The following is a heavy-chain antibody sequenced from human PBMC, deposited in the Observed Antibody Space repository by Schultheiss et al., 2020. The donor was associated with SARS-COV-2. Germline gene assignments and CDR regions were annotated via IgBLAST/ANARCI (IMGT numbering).Heavy chain of an antibody. CDR3: ARGAITTQNWFDP. CDR1: GGSISSSSYY. Sequence: SETLSLTCTVSGGSISSSSYYWGWIRQPPGKGLEWIGSIYYSGTTNYNPSLKGRVTISVDTSKNQFSLKLSSVTAADTAVYYCARGAITTQNWFDPWGQGTLVTVSS. V-gene: IGHV4-39*01. CDR2: IYYSGTT. J-gene: IGHJ5*02. D-gene: IGHD3-3*01.